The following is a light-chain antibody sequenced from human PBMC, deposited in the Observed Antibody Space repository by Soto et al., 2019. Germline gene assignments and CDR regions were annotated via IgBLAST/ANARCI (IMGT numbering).Light chain of an antibody. V-gene: IGKV3-15*01. J-gene: IGKJ2*01. CDR2: GAS. CDR1: QSISSN. Sequence: EMVLTQSPATLSVSPGERATLSCRASQSISSNLAWYQQKPGQALRLLIYGASTRATGIPARFSGSGSGTEFTLTIGSLQSEYFAVYYCQQYNNWPRTFGQGTKVEIK. CDR3: QQYNNWPRT.